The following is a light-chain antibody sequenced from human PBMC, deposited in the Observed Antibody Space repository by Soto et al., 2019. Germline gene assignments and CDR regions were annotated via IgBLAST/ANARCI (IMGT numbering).Light chain of an antibody. CDR2: RAS. J-gene: IGKJ3*01. CDR3: QQYANSPLT. CDR1: QSVSSSY. Sequence: EIVLTQSPGTLSLSPGEGATLSCRASQSVSSSYLAWYQQKPGQAPRLLIYRASSRATGIPDRFSDSGSGTGFTLTISRLEPEDFAVYYCQQYANSPLTFGPGTKGDIK. V-gene: IGKV3-20*01.